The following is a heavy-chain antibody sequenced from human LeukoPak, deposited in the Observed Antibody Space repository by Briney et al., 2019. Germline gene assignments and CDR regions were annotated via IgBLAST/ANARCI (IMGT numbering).Heavy chain of an antibody. V-gene: IGHV3-30*02. CDR1: GFTFSSYG. Sequence: PGGSLRLSCAASGFTFSSYGMHWVRQAPGKGLEWVAFIRYDGSNKYYADSVKGRFTISRDNSKNTLYLQMNGLRAEDTAVYYCANPGGVYDPSGDYVLYWGQGTLVTVSS. CDR3: ANPGGVYDPSGDYVLY. J-gene: IGHJ4*02. D-gene: IGHD2-8*02. CDR2: IRYDGSNK.